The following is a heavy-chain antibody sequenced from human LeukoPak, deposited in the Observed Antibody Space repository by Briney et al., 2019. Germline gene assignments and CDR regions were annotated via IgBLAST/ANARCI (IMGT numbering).Heavy chain of an antibody. V-gene: IGHV3-53*01. Sequence: GGSLRLSCAAFGFTVSSNYMSWVRQAPGKGLEWVSVIYSGGSTYYADSVKGRFTISRDNSKNTLYLQMNSLRAEDTAVYYCARAKYSGYVNWFDPWGQGTLVTVSS. J-gene: IGHJ5*02. D-gene: IGHD5-12*01. CDR3: ARAKYSGYVNWFDP. CDR2: IYSGGST. CDR1: GFTVSSNY.